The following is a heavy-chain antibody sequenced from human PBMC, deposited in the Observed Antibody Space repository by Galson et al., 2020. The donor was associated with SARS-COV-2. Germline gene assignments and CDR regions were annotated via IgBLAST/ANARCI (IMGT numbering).Heavy chain of an antibody. V-gene: IGHV4-31*03. CDR3: ARGFCSGDCYWDY. J-gene: IGHJ4*02. D-gene: IGHD2-21*02. CDR2: ISYNGNT. Sequence: ASETLSLTCNVYGGSVSIGGYYWSWIRQHPEKGLEWIGYISYNGNTHYNPSLKSRLIISEDTSKNHFSLNLNSVNAADTAVYYCARGFCSGDCYWDYWGQGTLVTVSS. CDR1: GGSVSIGGYY.